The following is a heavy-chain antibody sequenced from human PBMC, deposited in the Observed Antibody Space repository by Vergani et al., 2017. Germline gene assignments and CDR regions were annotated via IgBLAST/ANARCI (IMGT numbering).Heavy chain of an antibody. J-gene: IGHJ5*02. CDR3: AGDTHIWQGADR. CDR2: LSSTGRA. CDR1: GVSVTDYN. Sequence: QAQLQESGPGLVKPSETLSPTCYVLGVSVTDYNCKWIRQAPGKGLEWIEFLSSTGRATRPSHNPSLTSRVSISVDTSQSRFSLRLTSVTAADSAIYYCAGDTHIWQGADRWSQGLLVSVSS. V-gene: IGHV4-59*02.